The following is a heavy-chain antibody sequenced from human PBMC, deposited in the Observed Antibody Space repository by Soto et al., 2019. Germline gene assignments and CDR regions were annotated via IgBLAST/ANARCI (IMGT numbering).Heavy chain of an antibody. CDR1: GFTFSSYT. D-gene: IGHD1-26*01. CDR3: AREDGVVGSSSAFDH. Sequence: GGSLRLSCVFSGFTFSSYTMKWVRQAPGKGLEWVSSINGRSNYVYYADSGKGRFTISRDNAKNSLYLQMNRLRAEDTAIYYCAREDGVVGSSSAFDHWGLGTLVTVSS. V-gene: IGHV3-21*01. J-gene: IGHJ4*02. CDR2: INGRSNYV.